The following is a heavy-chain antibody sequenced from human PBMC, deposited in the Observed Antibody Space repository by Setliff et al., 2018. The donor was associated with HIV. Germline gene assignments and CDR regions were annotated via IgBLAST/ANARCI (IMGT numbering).Heavy chain of an antibody. J-gene: IGHJ6*03. Sequence: SETLSLTCTVSGGTNSSGTYYWSWIRQPAGKGLVWIGHVSTSGSTNYNPSLKSRVTISVDTSKNQFSLKLRSVTAADTAVYYCASRSSYVPLYYYYMDVWGKGTTVTVSS. CDR1: GGTNSSGTYY. CDR3: ASRSSYVPLYYYYMDV. CDR2: VSTSGST. D-gene: IGHD3-16*01. V-gene: IGHV4-61*09.